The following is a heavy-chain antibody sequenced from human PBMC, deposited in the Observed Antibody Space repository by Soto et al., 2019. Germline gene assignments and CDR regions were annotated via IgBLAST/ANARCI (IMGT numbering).Heavy chain of an antibody. Sequence: QVQLVQSGAEVKKPGSSVKVSCKASGGTFSSYAISWVRQAPGQGLEWMGGIIPIFGTANYAQKFQGRVTITADESTSTAYMEQSSLRSEDTAVYYCARVVNYYDSSGYYPSHWGQGTLVTVSS. D-gene: IGHD3-22*01. CDR1: GGTFSSYA. J-gene: IGHJ4*02. CDR2: IIPIFGTA. V-gene: IGHV1-69*01. CDR3: ARVVNYYDSSGYYPSH.